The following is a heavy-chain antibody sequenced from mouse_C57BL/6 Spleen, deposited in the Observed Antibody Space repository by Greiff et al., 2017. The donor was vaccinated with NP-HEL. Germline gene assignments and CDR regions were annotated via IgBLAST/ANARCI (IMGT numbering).Heavy chain of an antibody. V-gene: IGHV5-17*01. CDR1: GFTFSDYG. CDR2: ISSGSSTI. D-gene: IGHD2-3*01. J-gene: IGHJ4*01. CDR3: ARAIYDGYYGYAMDY. Sequence: EVKLVESGGGLVKPGGSLKLSCAASGFTFSDYGMHWVRQAPEKGLEWVAYISSGSSTIYYADTVKGRFTISRDNAKNTLFLQMTSLRSEDTAMYYCARAIYDGYYGYAMDYWGQGTSVTVSS.